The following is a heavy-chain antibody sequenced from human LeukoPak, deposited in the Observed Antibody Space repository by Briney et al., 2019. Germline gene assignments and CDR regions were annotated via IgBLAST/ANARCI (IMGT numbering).Heavy chain of an antibody. Sequence: GESLRLSCAASGFTFSTCAMTWVRQAPGKGLEWVSGIRDSDDDTNYADSVKGRFTISRDNSKNTLYLQMNSLRAEDTAVYYCAKWRGTWVFDSWGQGTLVTVSS. V-gene: IGHV3-23*01. D-gene: IGHD3-16*01. CDR3: AKWRGTWVFDS. CDR2: IRDSDDDT. CDR1: GFTFSTCA. J-gene: IGHJ4*02.